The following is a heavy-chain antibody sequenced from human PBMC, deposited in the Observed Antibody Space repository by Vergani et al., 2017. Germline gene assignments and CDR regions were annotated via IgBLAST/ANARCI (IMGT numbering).Heavy chain of an antibody. Sequence: QVQLVESGGGVVQRGGSLRLSCATSGFTLSNYDMQWIRQGPGKGLEFVAFIQFDGSNQYYADSGKGRFTLSREFSKNTLYLQMNSLRTDDTATYYCAKHFRGWGIDYWGQGTQVIVSS. J-gene: IGHJ4*02. CDR2: IQFDGSNQ. CDR3: AKHFRGWGIDY. D-gene: IGHD3-16*01. CDR1: GFTLSNYD. V-gene: IGHV3-30*02.